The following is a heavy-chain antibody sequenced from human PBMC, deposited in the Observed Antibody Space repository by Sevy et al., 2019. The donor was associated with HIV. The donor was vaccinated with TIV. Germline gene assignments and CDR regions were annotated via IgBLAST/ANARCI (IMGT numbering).Heavy chain of an antibody. CDR1: RFIFNDCG. D-gene: IGHD6-13*01. V-gene: IGHV3-30*02. CDR2: IQYDGNDK. Sequence: GGSLRLSCAASRFIFNDCGMHWVRQAPGKGLEWVAFIQYDGNDKYYADSMRGRFTISRDNSKNMLFLQMNSLRSEDTAMYYCAKNTAAAGAGGFDYWGQGTLVTVSS. J-gene: IGHJ4*02. CDR3: AKNTAAAGAGGFDY.